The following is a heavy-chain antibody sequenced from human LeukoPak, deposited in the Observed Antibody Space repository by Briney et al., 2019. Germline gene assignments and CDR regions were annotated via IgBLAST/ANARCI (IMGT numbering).Heavy chain of an antibody. CDR3: AREGYSGYDSYNWFDP. Sequence: ASVKVSCKGSGYTFTSDDINWARQATGQGLEWMGWMNPNSGNTGYAQKFQGRVTMTRNTSISTAYMELSSLRSEDTAVYYCAREGYSGYDSYNWFDPWGQGTLVTVSS. D-gene: IGHD5-12*01. CDR2: MNPNSGNT. J-gene: IGHJ5*02. V-gene: IGHV1-8*01. CDR1: GYTFTSDD.